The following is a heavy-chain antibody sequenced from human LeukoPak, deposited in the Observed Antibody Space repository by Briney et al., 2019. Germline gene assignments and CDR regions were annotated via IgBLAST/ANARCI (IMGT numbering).Heavy chain of an antibody. J-gene: IGHJ4*02. CDR2: IKSKTDGGTT. Sequence: GGSLRLSCVGSGFTFSNAWMSWVRQAPGKGLEWVGRIKSKTDGGTTDYAAPVKGRFTISRDDSKNTVNLQMNSLNIEDTAVYYCATRGGYGYWGQGTLVTVSS. CDR3: ATRGGYGY. D-gene: IGHD5-12*01. V-gene: IGHV3-15*01. CDR1: GFTFSNAW.